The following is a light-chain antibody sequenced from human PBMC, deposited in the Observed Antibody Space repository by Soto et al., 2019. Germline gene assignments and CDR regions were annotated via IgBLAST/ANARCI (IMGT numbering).Light chain of an antibody. V-gene: IGKV3-11*01. CDR1: QYINTR. J-gene: IGKJ1*01. CDR2: QTS. Sequence: EIVLTQSPATLSSFPGDRVTLSCRASQYINTRLAWYQHRPGQAPRLLIYQTSIRAAGIPARFSGSGSGTDFTLTISSLEPEDFAVYYCQQYAGWPPQTFGQGTKVDIK. CDR3: QQYAGWPPQT.